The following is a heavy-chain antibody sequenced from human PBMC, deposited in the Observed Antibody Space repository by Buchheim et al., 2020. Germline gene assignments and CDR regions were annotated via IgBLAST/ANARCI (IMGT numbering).Heavy chain of an antibody. Sequence: QVQLVESGGGVVQPGRSLRLSCAASGFTFSSHAMHWVRQAPGKGLEWVAVISYDGSNKYYADSVKGRFTISRDNSKNTLYLQMNSLRAEDTAVYYCARDALCSSTSCYTRWVYYYGMDVWGQGTT. CDR3: ARDALCSSTSCYTRWVYYYGMDV. D-gene: IGHD2-2*02. V-gene: IGHV3-30-3*01. CDR2: ISYDGSNK. CDR1: GFTFSSHA. J-gene: IGHJ6*02.